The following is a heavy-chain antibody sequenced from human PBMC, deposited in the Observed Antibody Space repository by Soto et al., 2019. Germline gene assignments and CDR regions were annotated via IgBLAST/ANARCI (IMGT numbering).Heavy chain of an antibody. CDR3: AKVAESVQVVVAAKASTLFDY. CDR2: IYHSGST. D-gene: IGHD2-15*01. J-gene: IGHJ4*02. V-gene: IGHV4-59*12. CDR1: GGSISSYY. Sequence: PSETLSLTCTVSGGSISSYYWSWIRQPPGKGLEWIGYIYHSGSTYYNPSLKSRVTISVDRSKNQFSLKLSSVTAADTAVYYCAKVAESVQVVVAAKASTLFDYWGQGTLVTVSS.